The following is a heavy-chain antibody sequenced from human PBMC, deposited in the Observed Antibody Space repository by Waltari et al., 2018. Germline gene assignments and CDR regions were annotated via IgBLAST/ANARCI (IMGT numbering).Heavy chain of an antibody. CDR1: GFTFSSYT. J-gene: IGHJ4*02. D-gene: IGHD1-1*01. CDR3: ARDGGRGWERE. V-gene: IGHV3-30-3*01. Sequence: QVQLLESGEGVVQPGRSLRLSCEASGFTFSSYTMHWVRQAPGEGLGLVAGISYAGSNKYYADSVKGRFTISRDDSKNTLYLQMNSRRAEDTALYYCARDGGRGWEREWGQGTLVTVSS. CDR2: ISYAGSNK.